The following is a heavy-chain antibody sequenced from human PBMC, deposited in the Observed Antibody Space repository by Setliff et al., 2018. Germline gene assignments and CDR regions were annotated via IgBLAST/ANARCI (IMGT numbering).Heavy chain of an antibody. CDR3: AKEYVVIQFVTNVHNHYGMDV. Sequence: SETLSLTCTVSGLSLSSTTYYWAWVRQPPGKGLEWIGSVSYFGSGYYNPSLRGRVATSLDTSKNQISLKLSSVTAADTAVYYCAKEYVVIQFVTNVHNHYGMDVWGQGTTVTVSS. CDR2: VSYFGSG. J-gene: IGHJ6*02. CDR1: GLSLSSTTYY. V-gene: IGHV4-39*07. D-gene: IGHD2-21*01.